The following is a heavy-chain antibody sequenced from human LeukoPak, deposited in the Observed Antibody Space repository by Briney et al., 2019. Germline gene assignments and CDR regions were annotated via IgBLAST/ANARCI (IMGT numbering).Heavy chain of an antibody. CDR3: SGGYDSDYFFYYGMDV. CDR2: ISSSSRST. D-gene: IGHD5-12*01. CDR1: GFTFNDYY. Sequence: GGSLRLSCAASGFTFNDYYMSWIRQAPGKGLEWVSYISSSSRSTTYADSVKGRFTISRDNARTSLYLQMNSLRAEDTAVYYCSGGYDSDYFFYYGMDVWGQGTTVTVSS. V-gene: IGHV3-11*06. J-gene: IGHJ6*02.